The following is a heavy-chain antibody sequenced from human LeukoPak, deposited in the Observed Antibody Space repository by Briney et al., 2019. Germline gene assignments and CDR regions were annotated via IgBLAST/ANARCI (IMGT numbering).Heavy chain of an antibody. V-gene: IGHV3-33*08. CDR2: IWYDGSNK. CDR3: ARLQATKAFDI. Sequence: GGSLRLSCAASGFTFSNYAMSWVRQAPGKGLEWVAVIWYDGSNKYYADSVKGRFTISRDNSKNTLYLQMSSLRAEDTAVYYCARLQATKAFDIWGQATMVTVSS. J-gene: IGHJ3*02. D-gene: IGHD5-12*01. CDR1: GFTFSNYA.